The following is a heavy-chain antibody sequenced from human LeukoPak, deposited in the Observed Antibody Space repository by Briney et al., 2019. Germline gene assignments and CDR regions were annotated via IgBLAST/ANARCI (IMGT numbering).Heavy chain of an antibody. V-gene: IGHV3-23*01. CDR1: GFTFSSYA. CDR2: ISGSGGST. CDR3: AKSWLLLYFDF. D-gene: IGHD2-15*01. Sequence: GGSLRLSCVASGFTFSSYAMSWVRQAPGKGLEWVSAISGSGGSTYYADSVKGRFTISRDNSKNKLYLQMNSLRAEDTAVYYCAKSWLLLYFDFWGQGTLVTVSS. J-gene: IGHJ4*02.